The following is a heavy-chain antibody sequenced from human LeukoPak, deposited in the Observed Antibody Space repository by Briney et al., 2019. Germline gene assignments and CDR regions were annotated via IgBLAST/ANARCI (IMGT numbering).Heavy chain of an antibody. CDR1: EFTFSSYE. V-gene: IGHV3-48*03. CDR3: ARVPRSTRIPIFR. D-gene: IGHD3-3*01. CDR2: ISSSGDTI. Sequence: GGSLRLSCAASEFTFSSYEMNWVRQAPGKGLEWVSYISSSGDTIYYADPVKGRFTISRDNAKSSLYLQMNSLRAEDTAVYYCARVPRSTRIPIFRWGQGTLVTVSS. J-gene: IGHJ4*02.